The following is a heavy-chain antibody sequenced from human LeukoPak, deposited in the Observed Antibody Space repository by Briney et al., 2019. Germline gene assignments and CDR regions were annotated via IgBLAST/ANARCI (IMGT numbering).Heavy chain of an antibody. CDR2: INPNSGGT. J-gene: IGHJ4*02. CDR1: GYTFTGYY. V-gene: IGHV1-2*02. CDR3: ARVSFVWGSYRPLDY. Sequence: ASVKVSCKASGYTFTGYYMHWVRQAPGQGLEWMGWINPNSGGTNYAQKFQGRVTMTRDTSISTAYMELSRLRSDDTAVYYCARVSFVWGSYRPLDYWGQGTLVTVSS. D-gene: IGHD3-16*02.